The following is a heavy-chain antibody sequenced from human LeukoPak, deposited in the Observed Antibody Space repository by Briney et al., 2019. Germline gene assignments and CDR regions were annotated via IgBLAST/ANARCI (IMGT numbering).Heavy chain of an antibody. CDR3: ASVGTTMVRGIISPESPDN. D-gene: IGHD3-10*01. Sequence: SETLSLTCTVSGDSISSGGYYWSWIRQPPGKGLEWIGSIYYTETAYYNPSVESRVSISLDTSKNQFSLKLRSVTVADTAVYYCASVGTTMVRGIISPESPDNWVQGTLVTVSS. V-gene: IGHV4-30-4*01. CDR2: IYYTETA. J-gene: IGHJ4*02. CDR1: GDSISSGGYY.